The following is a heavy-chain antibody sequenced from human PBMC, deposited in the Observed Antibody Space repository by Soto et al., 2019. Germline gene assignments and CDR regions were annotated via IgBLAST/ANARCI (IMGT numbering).Heavy chain of an antibody. CDR1: GGTFSSYA. J-gene: IGHJ4*02. Sequence: QVQLVQSGAEVKKPGSSVKVSCKASGGTFSSYAISWVRQAPGQGLEWMGGIIPILGTANYAQKFQGRVTSTADESTSTAYMELSSLRSEDTAVYYCARAVRQLVFGYYFDYWGQGTLVTVSS. CDR2: IIPILGTA. CDR3: ARAVRQLVFGYYFDY. V-gene: IGHV1-69*01. D-gene: IGHD6-13*01.